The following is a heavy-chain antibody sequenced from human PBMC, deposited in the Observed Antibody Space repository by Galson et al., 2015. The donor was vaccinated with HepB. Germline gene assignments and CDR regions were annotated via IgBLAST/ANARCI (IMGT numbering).Heavy chain of an antibody. J-gene: IGHJ4*02. D-gene: IGHD6-19*01. V-gene: IGHV3-69-1*01. CDR1: GFTFSIYS. Sequence: SLRLSCAASGFTFSIYSFNWVRQAPGKGLEWVSSIDSSSTIYYADSVKGRFTISRDNAKNSLYLQMNSLRAEDTAVYYCARDLGIAVAGMGYWGQGTLVTVSS. CDR3: ARDLGIAVAGMGY. CDR2: IDSSSTI.